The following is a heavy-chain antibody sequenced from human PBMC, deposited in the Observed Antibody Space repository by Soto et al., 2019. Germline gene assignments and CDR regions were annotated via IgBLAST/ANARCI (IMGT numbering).Heavy chain of an antibody. Sequence: PGRSLRLSCAASGFTFSSYGMRWVRQAPGKGLEWVAVIWYDGSNKYYADSVKGRFTISRDNSKNTLYLQMNSLRAEDTTVYYCARDPSSHSGYDNFDYWGQGTLVTVSS. CDR2: IWYDGSNK. J-gene: IGHJ4*02. D-gene: IGHD5-12*01. CDR1: GFTFSSYG. CDR3: ARDPSSHSGYDNFDY. V-gene: IGHV3-33*01.